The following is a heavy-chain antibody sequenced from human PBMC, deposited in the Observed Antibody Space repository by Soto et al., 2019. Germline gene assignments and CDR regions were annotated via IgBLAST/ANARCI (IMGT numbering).Heavy chain of an antibody. Sequence: PGESLKISCKVSGYIFTSYWIDWVRQMPGKGLEWMGIIYPGDSDTRYNPSFQGQITISADKSINTAYLQWSSLKASDTAVYYCARRGDSSGFIDYWGQGTLVTAPQ. V-gene: IGHV5-51*01. CDR2: IYPGDSDT. D-gene: IGHD3-22*01. CDR1: GYIFTSYW. J-gene: IGHJ4*02. CDR3: ARRGDSSGFIDY.